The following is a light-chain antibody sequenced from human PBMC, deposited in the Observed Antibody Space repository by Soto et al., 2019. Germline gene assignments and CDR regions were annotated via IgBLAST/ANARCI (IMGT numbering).Light chain of an antibody. CDR2: GAS. J-gene: IGKJ2*01. V-gene: IGKV3-20*01. CDR1: QRVSSNY. Sequence: IALTQSPDTLSLSPGERATLSCRASQRVSSNYVAWYQHKPGQAPRLLIHGASIRATGIPDRFSGSGSGTDFTLTISRLEPEDFAVYYCHQYGTLPYAFGQGTKLQIK. CDR3: HQYGTLPYA.